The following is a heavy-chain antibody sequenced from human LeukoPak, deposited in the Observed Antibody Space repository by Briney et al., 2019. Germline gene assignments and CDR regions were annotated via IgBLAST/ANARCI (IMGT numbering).Heavy chain of an antibody. CDR2: IYYSGST. D-gene: IGHD5-12*01. CDR1: GGSISSSSYY. Sequence: SETLSLTCTVSGGSISSSSYYWGWIRQPPGKGLEWIGSIYYSGSTYYNPSLKSRVTISVDTSNNQFSLKLSSVTAPDTAVYYCARQVGDSGYDSEYFDYWGQGTLGTVSS. J-gene: IGHJ4*02. V-gene: IGHV4-39*01. CDR3: ARQVGDSGYDSEYFDY.